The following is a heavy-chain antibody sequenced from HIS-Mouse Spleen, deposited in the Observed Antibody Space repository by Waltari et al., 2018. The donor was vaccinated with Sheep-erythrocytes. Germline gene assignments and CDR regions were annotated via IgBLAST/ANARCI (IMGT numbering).Heavy chain of an antibody. V-gene: IGHV3-30*18. Sequence: LVESGVGVVQPGRSLRLSCAASGFTFSSYGMHWVRQAPGKGLEWVAVISYDGSNKYYADSVKGRLTISRDNSKNTLYLQMNSLRAEDTAVYYCAKDPANWDAFDIWGQGTMVTVSS. CDR3: AKDPANWDAFDI. J-gene: IGHJ3*02. D-gene: IGHD7-27*01. CDR2: ISYDGSNK. CDR1: GFTFSSYG.